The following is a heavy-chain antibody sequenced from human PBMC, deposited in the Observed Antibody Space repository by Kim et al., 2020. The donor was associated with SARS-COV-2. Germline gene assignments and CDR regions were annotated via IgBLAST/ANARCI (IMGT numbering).Heavy chain of an antibody. V-gene: IGHV4-39*01. CDR3: ARRVYSYGFGGRGGWYFDY. CDR2: IYYSGST. J-gene: IGHJ4*02. CDR1: GGSISSSSYY. D-gene: IGHD5-18*01. Sequence: SETLSLTCTVSGGSISSSSYYWGWIRQPPGKGLEWIGSIYYSGSTYYNPSLKSRVTISVDTSKNQFSLKLSSVTAADTAVYDCARRVYSYGFGGRGGWYFDYWGQGTLVTVSS.